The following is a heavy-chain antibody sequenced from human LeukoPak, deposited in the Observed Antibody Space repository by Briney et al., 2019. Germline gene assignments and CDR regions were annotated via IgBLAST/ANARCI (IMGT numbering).Heavy chain of an antibody. CDR1: GFTFDDYG. D-gene: IGHD4-17*01. CDR3: ARVFYSYGEGWFDP. V-gene: IGHV3-20*04. J-gene: IGHJ5*02. Sequence: GGSLRLSCAASGFTFDDYGMSWVRQAPGKGLEWVSGINWNGGNTGYADSVKGRFTISRDNAKNSLYLQMNSLRAEDTAVYYCARVFYSYGEGWFDPWGQGTLVTVSS. CDR2: INWNGGNT.